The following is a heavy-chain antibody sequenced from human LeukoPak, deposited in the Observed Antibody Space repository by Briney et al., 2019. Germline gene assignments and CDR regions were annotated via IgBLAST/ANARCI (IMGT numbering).Heavy chain of an antibody. CDR2: ISGSGGST. J-gene: IGHJ4*02. D-gene: IGHD3-22*01. V-gene: IGHV3-23*01. Sequence: GGTLRLSCAASGFTFSSYGMSWVRQAPGKGLEWVSAISGSGGSTYYADSVKGRFTISRDNSKNTLYLQMNSLRAEDTAVYYCARHVVAVGFDYWGQGTLVTVSS. CDR1: GFTFSSYG. CDR3: ARHVVAVGFDY.